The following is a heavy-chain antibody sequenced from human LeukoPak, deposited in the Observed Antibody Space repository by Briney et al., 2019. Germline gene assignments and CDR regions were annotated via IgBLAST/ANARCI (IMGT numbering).Heavy chain of an antibody. CDR2: ISGDGTCT. Sequence: GGSLRLSCAASGFTFDDYAMHWVRQGPGKGLEWVSLISGDGTCTYYADSVKGRVTISRDNSKNSLYLQMKSLRTEDTALYYCTKGQGSRTGTFDYWGQGTLVTVSS. J-gene: IGHJ4*02. CDR3: TKGQGSRTGTFDY. D-gene: IGHD4-17*01. V-gene: IGHV3-43*02. CDR1: GFTFDDYA.